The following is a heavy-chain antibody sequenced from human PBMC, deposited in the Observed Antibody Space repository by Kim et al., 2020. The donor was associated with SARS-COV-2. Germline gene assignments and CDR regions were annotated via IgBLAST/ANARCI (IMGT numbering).Heavy chain of an antibody. J-gene: IGHJ3*01. CDR2: ISGSGGST. Sequence: GGSLRLSCAVSGFTFSSYAMSWVRQVPGKGLEWVSTISGSGGSTYYADSVEGRFTISRDNSKNTLFLQMSSLRDADTAIYHCAKIMYSTTSGAFDLWGLGTMVTVSS. D-gene: IGHD6-13*01. CDR1: GFTFSSYA. CDR3: AKIMYSTTSGAFDL. V-gene: IGHV3-23*01.